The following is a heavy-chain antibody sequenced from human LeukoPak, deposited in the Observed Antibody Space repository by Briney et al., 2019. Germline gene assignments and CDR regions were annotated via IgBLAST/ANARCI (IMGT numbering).Heavy chain of an antibody. CDR3: ARDPGPLVRGVTY. D-gene: IGHD3-10*01. CDR1: GFTFSSYG. CDR2: IRYDGSNK. V-gene: IGHV3-30*02. Sequence: GGSLRLSCAASGFTFSSYGMHWVRQAPGKGLEWVAFIRYDGSNKYYADSVKGRFTISRDNAKNSLYLQMNSLRAEDTAVYYCARDPGPLVRGVTYWGQGSLVTVSA. J-gene: IGHJ4*02.